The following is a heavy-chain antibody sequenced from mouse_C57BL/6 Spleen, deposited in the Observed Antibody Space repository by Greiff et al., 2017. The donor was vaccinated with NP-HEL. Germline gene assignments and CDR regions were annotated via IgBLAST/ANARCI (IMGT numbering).Heavy chain of an antibody. V-gene: IGHV1-18*01. CDR1: GYTFTDYN. CDR3: ARGAEGWLPFAY. D-gene: IGHD2-3*01. J-gene: IGHJ3*01. CDR2: INPNNGGT. Sequence: EVQLQQSGPELVKPGASVKIPCKASGYTFTDYNMDWVKQSHGKSLEWIGDINPNNGGTIYNQKFKGKATLTVDKSSSTAYMELRSLTSEDTAVYYCARGAEGWLPFAYWGQGTLVTVSA.